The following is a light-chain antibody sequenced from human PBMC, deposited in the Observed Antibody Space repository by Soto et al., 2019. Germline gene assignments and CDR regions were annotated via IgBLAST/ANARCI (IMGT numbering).Light chain of an antibody. CDR2: SNN. CDR3: AAWDDSLNGYV. Sequence: SALTQPPSTFRTPGQKVTLSFSGSRSNIGSNTVNWYQQLPGTAPKLLIYSNNQRPSGVPDRFSGSKSGTSASLAISGLQSEDEADYYCAAWDDSLNGYVFGTGTKVTV. CDR1: RSNIGSNT. J-gene: IGLJ1*01. V-gene: IGLV1-44*01.